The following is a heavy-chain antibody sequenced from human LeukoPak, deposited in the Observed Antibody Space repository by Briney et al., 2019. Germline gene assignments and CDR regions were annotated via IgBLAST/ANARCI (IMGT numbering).Heavy chain of an antibody. CDR1: GGTFSSYA. J-gene: IGHJ4*02. CDR3: ARASYYYYDSSGYTY. Sequence: GASVKVSCKASGGTFSSYAISWVRQAPGRGLEWMGGIIPIFGTANYAQKFQGRVTITADESTSTAYMELSSLRYEDTAVYYCARASYYYYDSSGYTYWGQGTLVTVSS. CDR2: IIPIFGTA. V-gene: IGHV1-69*13. D-gene: IGHD3-22*01.